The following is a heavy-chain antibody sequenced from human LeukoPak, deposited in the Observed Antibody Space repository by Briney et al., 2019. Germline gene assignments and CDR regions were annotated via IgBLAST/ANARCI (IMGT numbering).Heavy chain of an antibody. CDR1: GFTFSRDW. CDR2: INQDGSKK. D-gene: IGHD3-10*01. J-gene: IGHJ6*03. V-gene: IGHV3-7*01. CDR3: ARDVRWFGESDYYYYMDV. Sequence: GGSLRLSCAASGFTFSRDWMNWVRQAPGKTLEWVANINQDGSKKNYVDSVKGRFTISRDNAKNSLYLQMNSLRAEDTAVYYCARDVRWFGESDYYYYMDVWGKGTTVTISS.